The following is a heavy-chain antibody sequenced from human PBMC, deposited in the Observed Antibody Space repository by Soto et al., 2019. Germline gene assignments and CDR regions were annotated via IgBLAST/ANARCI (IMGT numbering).Heavy chain of an antibody. D-gene: IGHD6-6*01. J-gene: IGHJ6*03. CDR1: GFTFSSYS. Sequence: EVQLVESGGGLVQPGGSLRLSCAASGFTFSSYSMNWVRQAPGKGLEWVSYISSSSSTIYYADSVKGRFTISRDNAKNSLYLQMNSLRAEDTAVYYCARDWKGAAPSFLVPNYYYYYYMDVWGIGTTVTVSS. CDR2: ISSSSSTI. V-gene: IGHV3-48*01. CDR3: ARDWKGAAPSFLVPNYYYYYYMDV.